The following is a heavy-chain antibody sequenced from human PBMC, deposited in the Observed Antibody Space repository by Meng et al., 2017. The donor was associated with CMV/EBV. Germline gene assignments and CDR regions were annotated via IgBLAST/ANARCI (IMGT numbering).Heavy chain of an antibody. V-gene: IGHV4-4*07. J-gene: IGHJ5*02. Sequence: QVQLQGSGPGWVKPSETLSLTCTVSGGSISSYYWSWIRQPAGKGLEWIGRIYTSGSTNYNPSLKSRVTMSVDTSKNQFSLKLSSVTAADTAVYYCAREIVVVPAAIDNWFDPWGQGTLVTVSS. CDR1: GGSISSYY. CDR3: AREIVVVPAAIDNWFDP. D-gene: IGHD2-2*02. CDR2: IYTSGST.